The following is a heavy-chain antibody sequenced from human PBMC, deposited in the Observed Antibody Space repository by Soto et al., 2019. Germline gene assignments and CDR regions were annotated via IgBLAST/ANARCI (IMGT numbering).Heavy chain of an antibody. V-gene: IGHV4-34*01. Sequence: QVQLQQWGAGLLKPSETPSLTCAVYGGSFSGYYWSWIRQPPGKGLEWIGEINHSGSTNYNPSLKSRVTISVDTSKNQFSLKLSSVTAADTAVYYCARGLLWFGELLYTYWGQGTLVTVSS. D-gene: IGHD3-10*01. CDR1: GGSFSGYY. CDR2: INHSGST. CDR3: ARGLLWFGELLYTY. J-gene: IGHJ4*02.